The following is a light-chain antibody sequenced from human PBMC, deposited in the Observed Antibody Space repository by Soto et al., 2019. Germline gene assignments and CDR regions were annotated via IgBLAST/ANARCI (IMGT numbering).Light chain of an antibody. V-gene: IGKV1-5*03. CDR1: QTISGW. CDR2: KAS. J-gene: IGKJ1*01. CDR3: QHYNSYSEA. Sequence: DIQMTQSPSTLSGSVGERVTITYRASQTISGWLAWYQQKPGKAPKLMIYKASTLKSGVPSRFSGSGSGTEFTLTISSLQPDDVATYYCQHYNSYSEALGQGTKVDI.